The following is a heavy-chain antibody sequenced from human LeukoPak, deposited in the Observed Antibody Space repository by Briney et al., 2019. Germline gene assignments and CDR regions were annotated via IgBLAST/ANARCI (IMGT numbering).Heavy chain of an antibody. CDR2: IKQDGSEK. D-gene: IGHD6-13*01. Sequence: GGSLRLSCAASGFTFSTYWMSWVRQDPGKGLEWVANIKQDGSEKYYVDSVKGRFTISRDNAQTSLYLHMNSLRAEDTAVYYCARDPYSSSWSYGMDVWGRGTTVTVSS. J-gene: IGHJ6*02. V-gene: IGHV3-7*05. CDR1: GFTFSTYW. CDR3: ARDPYSSSWSYGMDV.